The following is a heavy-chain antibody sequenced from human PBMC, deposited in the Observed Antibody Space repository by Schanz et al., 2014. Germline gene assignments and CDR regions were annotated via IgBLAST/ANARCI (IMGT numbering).Heavy chain of an antibody. D-gene: IGHD2-2*01. J-gene: IGHJ3*01. CDR1: GGIFSDYT. Sequence: QVQLVQSGAEVKKPESSVTVSCKTSGGIFSDYTINWVRQAPGQGLEWMGRIVPIIDKADYAQNFQGRITVAAERSTRTVFMELSSLRSDDTAMYYCATNVVVPAATGDVFDAWGPGTMVTVSS. CDR3: ATNVVVPAATGDVFDA. V-gene: IGHV1-69*02. CDR2: IVPIIDKA.